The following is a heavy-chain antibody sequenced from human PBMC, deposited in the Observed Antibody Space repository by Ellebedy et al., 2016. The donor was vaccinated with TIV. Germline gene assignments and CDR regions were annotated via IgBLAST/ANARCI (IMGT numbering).Heavy chain of an antibody. CDR3: ARDPYNYGYFDY. J-gene: IGHJ4*02. D-gene: IGHD5-18*01. V-gene: IGHV3-30*01. Sequence: SVKGRFTISSDNSKNTLYLQMNSLRAEDTAVYYCARDPYNYGYFDYWGQGTLVTVSS.